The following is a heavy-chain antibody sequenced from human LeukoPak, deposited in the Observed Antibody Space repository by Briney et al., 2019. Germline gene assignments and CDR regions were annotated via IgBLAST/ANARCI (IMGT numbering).Heavy chain of an antibody. Sequence: GGSLRLSCTASGFTFDNYAMIWVRQAPGKGLEWVSVISGNGDGTYSADSVKGRFTISRDNSKNTLYLQINSLRVEDTAIYYCAKEIYFYDPIWGQGTLVTVSS. D-gene: IGHD3-22*01. V-gene: IGHV3-23*01. CDR2: ISGNGDGT. CDR3: AKEIYFYDPI. J-gene: IGHJ1*01. CDR1: GFTFDNYA.